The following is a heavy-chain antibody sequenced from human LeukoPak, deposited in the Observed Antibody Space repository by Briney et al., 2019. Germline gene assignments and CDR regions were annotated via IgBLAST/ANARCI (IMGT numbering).Heavy chain of an antibody. D-gene: IGHD1-26*01. Sequence: PGGSLTLSCAASGFTFSNYWMRWDRQAPGKGLVWVSRINGDGTGTNYADFVKGRFTISRDNTKNTLYLQINSLTGEDTAVYYCARAGELRHFAYWGRRPLVTVSS. V-gene: IGHV3-74*01. CDR2: INGDGTGT. CDR3: ARAGELRHFAY. CDR1: GFTFSNYW. J-gene: IGHJ4*02.